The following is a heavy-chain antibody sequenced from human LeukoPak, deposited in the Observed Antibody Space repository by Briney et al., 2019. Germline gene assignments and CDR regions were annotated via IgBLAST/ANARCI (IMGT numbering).Heavy chain of an antibody. V-gene: IGHV1-2*02. D-gene: IGHD3-9*01. Sequence: ASVKVSCKASGYTFTDYYMHWVRQAPGQGLEWMGWINPNSGGTNYAQKFQDRVAMTRDTSISTVYMELSRLRSDDTAVYYCARSPDILTGEKFDYWGQGTLVTVSS. J-gene: IGHJ4*02. CDR2: INPNSGGT. CDR1: GYTFTDYY. CDR3: ARSPDILTGEKFDY.